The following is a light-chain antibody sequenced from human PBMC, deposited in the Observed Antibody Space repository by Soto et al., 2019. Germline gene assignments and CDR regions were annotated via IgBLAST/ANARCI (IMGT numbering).Light chain of an antibody. Sequence: DIQMTQSRSTLSASVGDRVTITCRASQSISSWLAWYQQKPGKAPNLLIYRASSLESGVPSRFSGSGSGTECTLTISSLQPDDFATYYCQQYNSYPYTFGQGTKLEIK. V-gene: IGKV1-5*03. CDR3: QQYNSYPYT. J-gene: IGKJ2*01. CDR2: RAS. CDR1: QSISSW.